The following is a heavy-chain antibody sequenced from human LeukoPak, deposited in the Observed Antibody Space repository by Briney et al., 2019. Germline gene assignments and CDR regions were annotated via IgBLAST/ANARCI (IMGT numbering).Heavy chain of an antibody. CDR1: GFTFSYYE. D-gene: IGHD5-18*01. Sequence: GGSLRLSCAASGFTFSYYEMNWVRQAPGKGLEWVSYISSSGSTIYYADSVKGRYTISRDNAKNSLYLQMNTLRAEDTAVYYCARRDPWRGYSYGIDYWGQGTLVTVSS. CDR3: ARRDPWRGYSYGIDY. V-gene: IGHV3-48*03. J-gene: IGHJ4*02. CDR2: ISSSGSTI.